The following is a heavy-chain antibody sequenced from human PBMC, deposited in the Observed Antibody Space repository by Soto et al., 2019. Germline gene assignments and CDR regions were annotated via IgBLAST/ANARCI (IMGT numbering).Heavy chain of an antibody. Sequence: SVKVSCKASGGTFSSYAISWVRQAPGQGLEWMGGIIPIFGTANYAQKFQGGVTITADESTSTAYMELSSLRSEDTAVYYCARDLTVTTRAFDIWGQGTMVTVSS. CDR1: GGTFSSYA. CDR3: ARDLTVTTRAFDI. J-gene: IGHJ3*02. V-gene: IGHV1-69*13. CDR2: IIPIFGTA. D-gene: IGHD3-22*01.